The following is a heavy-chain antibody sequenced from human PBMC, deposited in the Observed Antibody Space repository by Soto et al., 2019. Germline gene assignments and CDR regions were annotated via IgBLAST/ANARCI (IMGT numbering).Heavy chain of an antibody. J-gene: IGHJ4*02. V-gene: IGHV1-69*13. CDR3: ARDPGYSSSWYYFDY. Sequence: SVKVSCKASGGTFSSYAISWVRQAPGQGLEWMGGIIPIFGTANYAQKFQGRVTITADESTSTAYMELSSLRSEDTAVYYCARDPGYSSSWYYFDYWGQGTLVTVSS. CDR2: IIPIFGTA. D-gene: IGHD6-13*01. CDR1: GGTFSSYA.